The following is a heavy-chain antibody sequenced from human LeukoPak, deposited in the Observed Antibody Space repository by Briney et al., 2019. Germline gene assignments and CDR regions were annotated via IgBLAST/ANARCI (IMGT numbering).Heavy chain of an antibody. CDR2: INSDGSST. CDR1: GFTFSSNW. J-gene: IGHJ6*02. V-gene: IGHV3-74*01. D-gene: IGHD3-22*01. CDR3: ARDGSYWDSSGYARDYYYGMDV. Sequence: GGSLRLSCAASGFTFSSNWMHWVRQAPGKGLVWVSRINSDGSSTSYADSVKGRFTISRDNAKNTLYLQMNSLRAEDTAVYYCARDGSYWDSSGYARDYYYGMDVWGQGTTVTVSS.